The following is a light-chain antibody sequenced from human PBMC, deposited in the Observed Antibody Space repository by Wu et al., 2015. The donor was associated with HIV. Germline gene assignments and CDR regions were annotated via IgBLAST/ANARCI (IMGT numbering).Light chain of an antibody. Sequence: EVVLTQSPGTLSLSPGEGATLSCRASHSISRSYIAWYQQKPGQAPRLLIYGASSRATGVPDRFSGGGSGTDFTLTISRLEPEDFAVYYCQQYGDSRTFGQGTKVEIK. J-gene: IGKJ1*01. CDR2: GAS. CDR3: QQYGDSRT. CDR1: HSISRSY. V-gene: IGKV3-20*01.